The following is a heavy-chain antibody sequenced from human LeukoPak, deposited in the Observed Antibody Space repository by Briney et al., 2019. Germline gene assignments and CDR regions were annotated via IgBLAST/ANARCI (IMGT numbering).Heavy chain of an antibody. J-gene: IGHJ5*02. V-gene: IGHV5-51*01. CDR1: GYSFTNHW. D-gene: IGHD3-10*01. CDR3: ARRYGGSWFDP. CDR2: IYPGDSDT. Sequence: GESLKISCEGSGYSFTNHWIVWVRQMPGKGLEWMGIIYPGDSDTRYSPSFQGQVTISADKSISTAYLQWSSLKASGTAMYYCARRYGGSWFDPWGQGTLVTVSS.